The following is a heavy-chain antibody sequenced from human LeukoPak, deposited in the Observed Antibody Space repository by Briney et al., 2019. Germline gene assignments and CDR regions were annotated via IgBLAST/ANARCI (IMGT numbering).Heavy chain of an antibody. CDR3: ARRLRDGYNIYFDY. Sequence: GESLQISCKGSGYIFTSYWIGWVRQLPGKGLEWMGIIYPGDSDTRYSPSFQGQVTISADKSISTAYLQWSSLKASDTAMYYCARRLRDGYNIYFDYWGQGTLVTVSS. V-gene: IGHV5-51*01. D-gene: IGHD5-24*01. J-gene: IGHJ4*02. CDR2: IYPGDSDT. CDR1: GYIFTSYW.